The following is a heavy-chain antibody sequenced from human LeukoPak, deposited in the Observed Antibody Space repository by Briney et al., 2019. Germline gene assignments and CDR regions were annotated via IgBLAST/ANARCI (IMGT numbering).Heavy chain of an antibody. Sequence: TGGSLRLSCAASGFTVSSNYMSWVRQAPGKGLEWASVIYSGGSTYYADSVKGRFTISRDNSKNTLYLQMNSLRAEDTAVYYCASGWPRYRSFDYWGQGTLVSVSS. V-gene: IGHV3-53*01. CDR3: ASGWPRYRSFDY. D-gene: IGHD5-24*01. J-gene: IGHJ4*02. CDR2: IYSGGST. CDR1: GFTVSSNY.